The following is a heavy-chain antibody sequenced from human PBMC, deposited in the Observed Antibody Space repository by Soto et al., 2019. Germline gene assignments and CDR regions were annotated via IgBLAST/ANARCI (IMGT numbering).Heavy chain of an antibody. V-gene: IGHV4-59*11. CDR3: AVSVWGSGGSCYSGLFEA. Sequence: PSETLSLTCTVSGASISSHYWSWIRQSPGKGLEWIGYIHNSGGTNYNPSLKSRLTIAVDTSKNQFSLTLSSVTAADTAVSYCAVSVWGSGGSCYSGLFEAWGQGTLVTV. CDR2: IHNSGGT. J-gene: IGHJ5*02. D-gene: IGHD2-15*01. CDR1: GASISSHY.